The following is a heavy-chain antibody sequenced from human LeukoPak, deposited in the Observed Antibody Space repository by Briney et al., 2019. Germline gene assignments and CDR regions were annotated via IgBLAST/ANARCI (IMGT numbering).Heavy chain of an antibody. J-gene: IGHJ4*02. CDR3: ARGLVPGGSGSYRVRDY. Sequence: GGSLRLSCAASAFTISSYWMSWVRQAPGKGLEWAANIKQDGSEKYYVDSVKGRFTISRDNAKNSLYLQMNSLRAEDTAVYYSARGLVPGGSGSYRVRDYWGQATLVTVSS. D-gene: IGHD3-10*01. CDR1: AFTISSYW. V-gene: IGHV3-7*03. CDR2: IKQDGSEK.